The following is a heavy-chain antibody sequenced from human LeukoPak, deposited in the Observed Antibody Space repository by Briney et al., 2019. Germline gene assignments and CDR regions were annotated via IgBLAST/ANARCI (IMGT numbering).Heavy chain of an antibody. V-gene: IGHV3-7*01. CDR3: ARVAIRWHLDLGDY. CDR2: IKQDGSEK. D-gene: IGHD4-23*01. J-gene: IGHJ4*02. CDR1: GCTFSSYW. Sequence: GGSLRLSCAASGCTFSSYWMSWVRQAPGKGLEWVANIKQDGSEKYYVDSVKGRFTISRDNAKNSLYLQMNSLRAEDTAVYYCARVAIRWHLDLGDYWGQGTLVTVSS.